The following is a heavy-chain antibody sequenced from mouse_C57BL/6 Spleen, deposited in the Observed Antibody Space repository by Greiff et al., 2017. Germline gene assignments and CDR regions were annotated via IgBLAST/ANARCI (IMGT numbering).Heavy chain of an antibody. D-gene: IGHD2-3*01. CDR1: GYTFTDYY. V-gene: IGHV1-76*01. Sequence: QVQLQQSGAELVRPGASVKLSCKASGYTFTDYYINWVKQRPGQGLEWIARIYPGSGNTYYNEKFKGKATLTAEKSSSTAYMQLSSLTSEDSAVYFCARYDPYYAMDYWGQGTSVTVSS. CDR2: IYPGSGNT. J-gene: IGHJ4*01. CDR3: ARYDPYYAMDY.